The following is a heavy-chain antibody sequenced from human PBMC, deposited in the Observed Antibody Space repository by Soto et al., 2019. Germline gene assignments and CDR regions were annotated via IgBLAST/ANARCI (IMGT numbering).Heavy chain of an antibody. CDR1: GASITYGAYS. J-gene: IGHJ4*02. CDR3: ARGGGFDSFDY. V-gene: IGHV4-30-2*01. Sequence: SLTCTVSGASITYGAYSWSWIRQTPGKGLEWIGYINHLETTFYNPSFESRLTLSIDRTKNQFSLNLKSMSAADRAVYFCARGGGFDSFDYWGQGILVTV. D-gene: IGHD3-10*01. CDR2: INHLETT.